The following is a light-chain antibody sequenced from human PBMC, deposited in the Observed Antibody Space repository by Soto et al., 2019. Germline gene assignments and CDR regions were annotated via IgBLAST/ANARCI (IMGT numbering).Light chain of an antibody. J-gene: IGKJ1*01. CDR1: QSISGS. CDR2: EAS. Sequence: DIQMTQSPSTLSASVGDRVTITCRASQSISGSLAWYQQKPGKAPKLLIYEASNLKSGVPSRFSGSGSGTEYTLTISGLQPDDSASYYFKQYNGYWTFGQGTRVEIK. CDR3: KQYNGYWT. V-gene: IGKV1-5*03.